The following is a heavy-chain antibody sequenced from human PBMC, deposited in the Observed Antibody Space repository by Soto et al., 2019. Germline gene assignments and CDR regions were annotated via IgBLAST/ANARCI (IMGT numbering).Heavy chain of an antibody. V-gene: IGHV4-39*01. J-gene: IGHJ4*02. Sequence: QPQLQESGPGLLKPSETLSLTCTVSGASISSSRYYWGWIRQPPGKGLEWIGNIYNNGGNYYNPSITSRVAISVDTSKNQFSLKLNSVTAADTAVYYCVSSTSGSNTWKSPLDFWGQGTLVTVSS. CDR2: IYNNGGN. CDR1: GASISSSRYY. CDR3: VSSTSGSNTWKSPLDF. D-gene: IGHD2-2*01.